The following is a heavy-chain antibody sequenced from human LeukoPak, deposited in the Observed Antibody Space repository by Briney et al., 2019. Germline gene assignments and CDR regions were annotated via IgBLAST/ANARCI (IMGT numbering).Heavy chain of an antibody. V-gene: IGHV3-30*03. J-gene: IGHJ4*02. CDR1: GFTFRSYG. Sequence: GTSLRLSCAASGFTFRSYGMHWVRQAPGKGLEWVAVISDDGSNKYYADSVKGRFSISRDNSKNTLYLQMNSLRAEDTAVYYCATLSGYDWDYWGQGTLVTVPS. CDR3: ATLSGYDWDY. CDR2: ISDDGSNK. D-gene: IGHD5-12*01.